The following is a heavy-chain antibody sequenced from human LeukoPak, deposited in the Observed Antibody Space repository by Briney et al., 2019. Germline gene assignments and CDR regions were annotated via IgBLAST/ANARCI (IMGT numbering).Heavy chain of an antibody. V-gene: IGHV3-7*01. CDR2: IKYDGIDK. J-gene: IGHJ4*02. CDR1: GFIFTDYW. CDR3: ARDASLYYVDH. Sequence: GGSLRLSCAASGFIFTDYWMNWVRQAPGKGLEWVAMIKYDGIDKQYLDSVKGRFTISRDNAKNTLYLQMNSLTADDTAIYYCARDASLYYVDHWGQGTLVTVSS.